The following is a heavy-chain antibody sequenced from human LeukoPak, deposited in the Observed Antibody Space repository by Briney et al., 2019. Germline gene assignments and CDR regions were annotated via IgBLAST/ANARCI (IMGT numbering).Heavy chain of an antibody. V-gene: IGHV3-43D*03. CDR2: ISWDGGST. D-gene: IGHD6-6*01. CDR3: AKVSGEYSSSSGDY. Sequence: GGSLRLSCAASGFTFDDYAMHWVRQAPGKGLEWVSLISWDGGSTYYADSVKGRFTISRDNSKNSLYLQMSSLRAEDTALYYRAKVSGEYSSSSGDYWGQGTLVAVSS. J-gene: IGHJ4*02. CDR1: GFTFDDYA.